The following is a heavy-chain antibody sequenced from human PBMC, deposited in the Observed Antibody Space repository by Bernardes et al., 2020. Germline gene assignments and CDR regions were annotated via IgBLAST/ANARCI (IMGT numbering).Heavy chain of an antibody. CDR1: GGSFSGYY. D-gene: IGHD3-10*01. J-gene: IGHJ3*02. CDR2: IIHSGST. CDR3: ARGNTLLVGEILVAFDI. V-gene: IGHV4-34*01. Sequence: SETLSLTCAVYGGSFSGYYWSWIRQPPGKGLEWIGEIIHSGSTNYNPSLKSRVTISVDTSKNQFSLKLSSVTAADTAVYYCARGNTLLVGEILVAFDIWGQGTMVTVSS.